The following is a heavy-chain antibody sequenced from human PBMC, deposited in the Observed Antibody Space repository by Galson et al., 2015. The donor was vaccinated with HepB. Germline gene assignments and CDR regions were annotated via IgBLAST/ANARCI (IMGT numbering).Heavy chain of an antibody. D-gene: IGHD3-22*01. Sequence: SLRLSCATSGFTFSTYSMSWVRQAPGKGLEWVANIKQDGSEKYYVDSVKGRFTISRDNAKNSLYLQMNSLRAEDTAVYYCARDYYDSSGYLYYFDYWGQGTLVTVSS. CDR3: ARDYYDSSGYLYYFDY. V-gene: IGHV3-7*01. J-gene: IGHJ4*02. CDR2: IKQDGSEK. CDR1: GFTFSTYS.